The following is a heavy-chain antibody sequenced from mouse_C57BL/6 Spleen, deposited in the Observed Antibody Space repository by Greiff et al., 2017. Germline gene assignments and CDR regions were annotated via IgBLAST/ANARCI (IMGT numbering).Heavy chain of an antibody. D-gene: IGHD4-1*01. CDR1: GYTFTSYW. V-gene: IGHV1-52*01. CDR3: ARGRKKTGPDY. Sequence: QVQLQQPGAELVRPGSSVKLSCKASGYTFTSYWMHWVKQRPIQGLEWIGNIDPSDSETYYNQKFKDKATLTVDKSSSSAYMQLSSLTSEDSAVYYCARGRKKTGPDYWGQGTTLTVSS. J-gene: IGHJ2*01. CDR2: IDPSDSET.